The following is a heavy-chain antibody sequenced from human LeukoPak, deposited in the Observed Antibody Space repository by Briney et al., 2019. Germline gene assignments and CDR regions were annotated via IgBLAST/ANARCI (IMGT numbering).Heavy chain of an antibody. Sequence: ASVKVSCKASGYTFTSYDINWVRQATGQGLEWMGWMNPNSGNTGYAQKFQGRVTMTRNTSISTAYMELSSLRTEDTAVYYCATGLDGRDRSRWYLFDYWGQGTLVTVSP. J-gene: IGHJ4*02. CDR3: ATGLDGRDRSRWYLFDY. CDR2: MNPNSGNT. D-gene: IGHD6-13*01. V-gene: IGHV1-8*01. CDR1: GYTFTSYD.